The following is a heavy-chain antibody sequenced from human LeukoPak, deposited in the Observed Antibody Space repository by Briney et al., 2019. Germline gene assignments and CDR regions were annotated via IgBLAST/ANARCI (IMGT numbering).Heavy chain of an antibody. D-gene: IGHD3-9*01. Sequence: GRSLRLSCTASGFTFGDYAMSWFRQAPGKGLEWVGFIRSKADGGTTEYAASVKRRFTISRDDSKSIAYLQMNSLKTEDTAVYYCTREYFDWLFLDYWGQGTLVTVSS. CDR1: GFTFGDYA. J-gene: IGHJ4*02. V-gene: IGHV3-49*03. CDR2: IRSKADGGTT. CDR3: TREYFDWLFLDY.